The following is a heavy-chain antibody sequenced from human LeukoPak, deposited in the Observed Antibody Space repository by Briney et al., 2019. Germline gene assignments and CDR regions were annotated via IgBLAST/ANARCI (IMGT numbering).Heavy chain of an antibody. Sequence: ASVKVSCKASGYTFTGYYMHWVRQAPGQGLEWMGWINPNSGGTNYAQKFQGRVTMTRDTSISTAYMELSRLRSDDTAVYYCAVSSGEAVGEAFDIWGQGTMVTVSS. CDR3: AVSSGEAVGEAFDI. J-gene: IGHJ3*02. D-gene: IGHD3-10*01. V-gene: IGHV1-2*02. CDR2: INPNSGGT. CDR1: GYTFTGYY.